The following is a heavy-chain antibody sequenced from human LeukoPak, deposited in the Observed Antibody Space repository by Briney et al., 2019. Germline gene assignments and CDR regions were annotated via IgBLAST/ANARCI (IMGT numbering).Heavy chain of an antibody. Sequence: PSETLSLTCTVSGGSISSGAYYWSWIRQPPGKGLEWIGYFYYSGSTNYNPSLKSRVTISVDTSKNQFSLKLSSVTAADTAVYYCARGGTYYDILTGYSRFDYWGQGTLVTVSS. V-gene: IGHV4-61*08. CDR1: GGSISSGAYY. D-gene: IGHD3-9*01. CDR2: FYYSGST. CDR3: ARGGTYYDILTGYSRFDY. J-gene: IGHJ4*02.